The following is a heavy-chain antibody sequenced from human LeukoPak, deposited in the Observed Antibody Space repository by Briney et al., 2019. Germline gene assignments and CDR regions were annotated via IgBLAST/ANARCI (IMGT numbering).Heavy chain of an antibody. CDR2: IKQDGGEK. CDR1: GFTFSTYW. D-gene: IGHD1-1*01. V-gene: IGHV3-7*01. J-gene: IGHJ3*02. CDR3: ARDRVNWNDGDDAFDI. Sequence: GGSLRLSCAASGFTFSTYWMSWVRQAPGKGLEWVANIKQDGGEKYYVDSVKGRFTISRDNAKNSLYLQMNSLRAEDTAVYYCARDRVNWNDGDDAFDIWGQGTMVTVSS.